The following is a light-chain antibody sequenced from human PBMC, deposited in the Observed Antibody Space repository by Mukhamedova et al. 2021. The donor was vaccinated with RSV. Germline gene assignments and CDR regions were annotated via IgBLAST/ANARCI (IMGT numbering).Light chain of an antibody. J-gene: IGKJ3*01. CDR2: WVS. CDR3: QEYISVQSP. V-gene: IGKV4-1*01. CDR1: SYNNKNY. Sequence: SYNNKNYLAWYQQKPGQPPKLLISWVSTRESGVPDRFSGSGSGPDLPPTTSSLQPEEVASYYCQEYISVQSPFGPGTKGEIK.